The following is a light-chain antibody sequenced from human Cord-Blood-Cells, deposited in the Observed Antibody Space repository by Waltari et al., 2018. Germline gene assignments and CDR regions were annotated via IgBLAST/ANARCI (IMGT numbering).Light chain of an antibody. J-gene: IGKJ2*01. V-gene: IGKV1-6*01. CDR1: QGIRND. CDR3: LQDYNYPYT. CDR2: ASS. Sequence: AIQMTQSPSSLSASVRDRVTITCRASQGIRNDLGWYQQKPGKAPKLLIYASSSLQSGVPSRFSGSGSGTDFTLTISSLQPEDFATYYCLQDYNYPYTFGQGTKLEIK.